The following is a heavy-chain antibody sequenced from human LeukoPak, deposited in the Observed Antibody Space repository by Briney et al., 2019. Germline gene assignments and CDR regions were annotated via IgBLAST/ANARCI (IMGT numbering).Heavy chain of an antibody. CDR2: FNPYSGGT. V-gene: IGHV1-2*02. J-gene: IGHJ4*02. Sequence: GASVKVSCKASGYTFTDYYIHWVRHAPGQGLEWMGWFNPYSGGTNYAEKYQGRVTMTRDTSITTAYMELRSLRSDDTAMYYCATLRRSGWYIGDWGQGTLVTVSS. D-gene: IGHD6-19*01. CDR1: GYTFTDYY. CDR3: ATLRRSGWYIGD.